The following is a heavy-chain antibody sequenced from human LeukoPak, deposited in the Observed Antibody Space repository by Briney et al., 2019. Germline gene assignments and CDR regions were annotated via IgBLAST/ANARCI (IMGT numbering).Heavy chain of an antibody. CDR1: GFTFNNYG. Sequence: PGGSLRLSCVASGFTFNNYGIHWGRQAPGKGLEWVAVISYDGSHKYYADSVKGRFTISRDNSKNSLYLQMNSLRAEDTAVYYCAKDVQRGSSPTDYWGQGTLVTVSS. D-gene: IGHD1-26*01. J-gene: IGHJ4*02. CDR3: AKDVQRGSSPTDY. CDR2: ISYDGSHK. V-gene: IGHV3-30*18.